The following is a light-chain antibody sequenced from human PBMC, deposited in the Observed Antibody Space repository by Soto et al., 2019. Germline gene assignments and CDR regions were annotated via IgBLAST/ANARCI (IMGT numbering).Light chain of an antibody. J-gene: IGLJ2*01. Sequence: QSVLTQPPSASGTPGQRVTISCSGSNSNIGSNTVSWYQQLPGTAPKLLIYSNNQRPSGVPDRFSGSKSGTSATLAISWLQSEDEAEYHCSAWDDSLNGPVVFGGGTKLTVL. CDR2: SNN. V-gene: IGLV1-44*01. CDR1: NSNIGSNT. CDR3: SAWDDSLNGPVV.